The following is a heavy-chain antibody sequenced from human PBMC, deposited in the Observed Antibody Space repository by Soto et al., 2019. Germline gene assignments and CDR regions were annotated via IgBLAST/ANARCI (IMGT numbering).Heavy chain of an antibody. CDR2: IYYSGST. CDR1: GGSVSSGSYY. CDR3: ARGSWNHYWFDR. Sequence: QLQLQESGPGLVKPSETLSLTCTVSGGSVSSGSYYWSWIRQPPGKGLEWIGYIYYSGSTNYTPALKSRXXIXVAXSKNQSSRKLSSVTAADSAVYYCARGSWNHYWFDRCGEVTLVAV. V-gene: IGHV4-61*01. J-gene: IGHJ5*02. D-gene: IGHD1-1*01.